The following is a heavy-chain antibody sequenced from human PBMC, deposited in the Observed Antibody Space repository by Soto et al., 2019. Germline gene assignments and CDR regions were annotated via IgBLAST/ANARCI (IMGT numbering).Heavy chain of an antibody. Sequence: SETLSLTCAVYGGSFSGYYWSWIRQPPGKGLEWIGEINHSGSTNYNPSLKSRVTISVDTSKNQFSLKLSSVTAADTAVYYCARSISREMLGYWGQGTLVTVSS. CDR3: ARSISREMLGY. CDR2: INHSGST. CDR1: GGSFSGYY. J-gene: IGHJ4*02. V-gene: IGHV4-34*01. D-gene: IGHD1-26*01.